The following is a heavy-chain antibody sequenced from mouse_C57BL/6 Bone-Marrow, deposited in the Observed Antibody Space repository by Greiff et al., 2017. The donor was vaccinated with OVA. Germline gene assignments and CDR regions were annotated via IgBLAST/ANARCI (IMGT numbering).Heavy chain of an antibody. V-gene: IGHV7-1*01. CDR3: ARVIYYYGSWYFDV. Sequence: EVQVVESGGGLVQSGRSLRLSCATSGFTFSDFYMEWVRQAPGKGLEWIAASRNKANDYTTEYSASVKGRFIVSRDTAQSILYLQMNALRAEYTAIYYCARVIYYYGSWYFDVWGTGTTVTVSS. CDR2: SRNKANDYTT. D-gene: IGHD1-1*01. J-gene: IGHJ1*03. CDR1: GFTFSDFY.